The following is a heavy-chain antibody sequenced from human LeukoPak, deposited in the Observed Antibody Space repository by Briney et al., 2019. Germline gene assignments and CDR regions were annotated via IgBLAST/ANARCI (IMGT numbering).Heavy chain of an antibody. V-gene: IGHV4-38-2*01. CDR1: GYSISSGYY. Sequence: SENLSLTCAVSGYSISSGYYWGWIRQPPGKGLEWIGSIYHSGSASYNPSLKSRLTTSVDTSKNQFSLKLSSVTASDTAVYYCARGDGSYPDWGQGTLVTVSS. CDR3: ARGDGSYPD. D-gene: IGHD2-15*01. J-gene: IGHJ4*02. CDR2: IYHSGSA.